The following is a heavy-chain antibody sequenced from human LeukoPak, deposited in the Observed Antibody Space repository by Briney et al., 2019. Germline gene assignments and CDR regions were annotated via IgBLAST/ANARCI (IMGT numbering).Heavy chain of an antibody. CDR1: GFTFSSYG. CDR2: IWSDENKK. Sequence: GTSLRLSCEASGFTFSSYGMHWVRQAPGKGLEWVAVIWSDENKKYYADFVKGRFTISRDNFKSTLFPQVNSLRVEDTAVYYCAREGLTTSPNNALDIWGQGTTVTV. D-gene: IGHD1/OR15-1a*01. J-gene: IGHJ3*02. V-gene: IGHV3-33*01. CDR3: AREGLTTSPNNALDI.